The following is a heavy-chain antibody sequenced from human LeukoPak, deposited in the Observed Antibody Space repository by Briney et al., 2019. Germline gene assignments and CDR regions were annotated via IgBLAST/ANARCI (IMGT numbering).Heavy chain of an antibody. V-gene: IGHV4-34*01. D-gene: IGHD2-15*01. J-gene: IGHJ4*02. Sequence: SETLSLTCAVYGGSFSGYYWSWIRQPPGKGLEWIGEINHSGSTDYNPSLKSRVTISVDTSKNQFSLKLSSVTAADTAVYYCASILQDYWGQGTLVTVSS. CDR1: GGSFSGYY. CDR2: INHSGST. CDR3: ASILQDY.